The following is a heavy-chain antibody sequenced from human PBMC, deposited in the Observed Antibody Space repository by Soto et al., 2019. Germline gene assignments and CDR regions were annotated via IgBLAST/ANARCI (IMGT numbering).Heavy chain of an antibody. J-gene: IGHJ5*02. CDR1: GFTFGSYW. CDR2: IKQDGTEK. D-gene: IGHD6-6*01. CDR3: ARDAGGVSSAEGWFDP. V-gene: IGHV3-7*01. Sequence: GGSLRLSCAASGFTFGSYWMTWVRQAPGKGLEWVANIKQDGTEKYYVDSVRGRFTISRDNAKNSLYLHMNNLRVEDTAVYYCARDAGGVSSAEGWFDPWGQGTLVTVSS.